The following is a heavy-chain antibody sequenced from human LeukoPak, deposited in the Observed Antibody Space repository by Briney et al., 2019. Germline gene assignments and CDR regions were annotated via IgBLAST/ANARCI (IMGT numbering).Heavy chain of an antibody. Sequence: QPGGSLSLSCTASGFTFNSYAMVWVRQAPEKGLEWVSSITDSGISTYYADSVKGRFTISRYTSKSTLFLQVNSLRAEDTAVYYCAEGFHGNYDYWGQGTLVTVSS. CDR2: ITDSGIST. D-gene: IGHD1-7*01. CDR1: GFTFNSYA. V-gene: IGHV3-23*01. J-gene: IGHJ4*02. CDR3: AEGFHGNYDY.